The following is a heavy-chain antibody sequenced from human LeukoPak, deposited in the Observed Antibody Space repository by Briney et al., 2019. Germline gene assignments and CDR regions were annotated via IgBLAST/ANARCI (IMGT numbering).Heavy chain of an antibody. Sequence: GGSLRLSCAASGFTFSTYRMNWVRQAPGKRLEWVSSISSSSNYIYYADSVKGRFTISRDNAKNSLYLQMNSLRAEDTAVYYCARDGVGRYDYYSNYMDVWGKGTTVTNSS. CDR2: ISSSSNYI. V-gene: IGHV3-21*01. J-gene: IGHJ6*03. CDR3: ARDGVGRYDYYSNYMDV. CDR1: GFTFSTYR. D-gene: IGHD3-3*01.